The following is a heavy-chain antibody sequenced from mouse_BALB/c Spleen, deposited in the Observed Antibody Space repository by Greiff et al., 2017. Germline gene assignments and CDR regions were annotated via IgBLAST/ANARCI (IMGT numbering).Heavy chain of an antibody. CDR3: ARRYGAMDY. D-gene: IGHD2-14*01. J-gene: IGHJ4*01. CDR1: GFTFTDYY. V-gene: IGHV7-3*02. CDR2: IRNKANGYTT. Sequence: EVQLKESGGGLVQPGGSLRLSCATSGFTFTDYYMSWVRQPPGKALEWLGFIRNKANGYTTEYSASVKGRFTISRDNSQSILYLQMNTLRAEDSATYYCARRYGAMDYWGQGTSVTVSS.